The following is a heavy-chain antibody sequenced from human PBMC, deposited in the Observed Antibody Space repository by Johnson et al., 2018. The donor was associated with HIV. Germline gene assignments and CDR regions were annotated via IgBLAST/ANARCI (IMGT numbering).Heavy chain of an antibody. Sequence: VHLVESGGGLVQPGRSLRLSCAASGFTFDDYAMHWVRQAPGKGLEWVSGISWNSGTIGYADSVKGRFTVSRDNAKNSLYLQMNSLRPEDTALYYCAKERQGAISVFALAGAVDIWGQGSMVTVSS. CDR1: GFTFDDYA. CDR2: ISWNSGTI. CDR3: AKERQGAISVFALAGAVDI. D-gene: IGHD2-2*01. V-gene: IGHV3-9*01. J-gene: IGHJ3*02.